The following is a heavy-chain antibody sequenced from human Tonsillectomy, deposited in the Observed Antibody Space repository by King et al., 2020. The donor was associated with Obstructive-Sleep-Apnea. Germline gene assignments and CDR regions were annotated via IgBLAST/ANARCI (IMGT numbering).Heavy chain of an antibody. J-gene: IGHJ4*02. D-gene: IGHD3-10*01. CDR3: VREGYFYGSGNYQDY. CDR2: IYDGGNT. Sequence: QLQESGPGLVKSSETLSLTCTVSGYPINNGYYWGWIRQPPGKGLEWIGSIYDGGNTYYIPSLKSRVTISIDGSENHLFLKLRSVTAAYTAVYYCVREGYFYGSGNYQDYRGQGMLVTVSS. CDR1: GYPINNGYY. V-gene: IGHV4-38-2*02.